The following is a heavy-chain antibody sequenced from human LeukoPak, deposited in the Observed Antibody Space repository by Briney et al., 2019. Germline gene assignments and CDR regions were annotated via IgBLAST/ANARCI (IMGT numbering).Heavy chain of an antibody. J-gene: IGHJ3*02. CDR3: ARRTTSFDAFDM. CDR2: IYYSGST. D-gene: IGHD1-26*01. CDR1: GGSISRYY. Sequence: TSETLSLTCTVSGGSISRYYWSWIRQPPGKRLEWIGYIYYSGSTNYNPSLKSRVTISVDTSKNQFSLKLSSVTAADTAVYYCARRTTSFDAFDMWGQGTMVTVSS. V-gene: IGHV4-59*08.